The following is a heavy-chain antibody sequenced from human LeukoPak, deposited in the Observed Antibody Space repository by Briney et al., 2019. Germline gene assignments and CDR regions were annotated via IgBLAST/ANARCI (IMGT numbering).Heavy chain of an antibody. CDR3: ARGYSYGHFDY. CDR2: IIPIFGTT. Sequence: SVKVSCKASGGTFSSYAISWVRQAPGQGLEWMGGIIPIFGTTNYAQKSQGRVTITADESTSTAYMELSSLRSEDTAVYYCARGYSYGHFDYWGQGTLVTVSS. D-gene: IGHD5-18*01. V-gene: IGHV1-69*13. CDR1: GGTFSSYA. J-gene: IGHJ4*02.